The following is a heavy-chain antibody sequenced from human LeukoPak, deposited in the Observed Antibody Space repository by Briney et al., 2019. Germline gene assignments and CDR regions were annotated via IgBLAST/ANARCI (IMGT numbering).Heavy chain of an antibody. CDR2: INAGNGNT. CDR3: ARGEITMISPAVAFDP. J-gene: IGHJ5*02. Sequence: ASVKVSCKASGYTFTSHAMHWVRQAPGQRLGWMGWINAGNGNTKYSQKFQGRVTITRDTSASTAYMELSSLRSEDTAVYYCARGEITMISPAVAFDPWGQGTLVTVSS. D-gene: IGHD3-22*01. V-gene: IGHV1-3*01. CDR1: GYTFTSHA.